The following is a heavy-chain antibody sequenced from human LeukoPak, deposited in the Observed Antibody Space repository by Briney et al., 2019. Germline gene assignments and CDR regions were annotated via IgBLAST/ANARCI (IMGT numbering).Heavy chain of an antibody. D-gene: IGHD6-19*01. CDR3: TTERRESSGWYNWCFDY. V-gene: IGHV3-15*01. Sequence: GGSLRLSCAASGFTFSTYAMSWVRQAPGKGLEWVGRVKSKTDGGTTDYGAPVKGRFTISRDDSKNTLYLQMNDLKSEDTAVYHCTTERRESSGWYNWCFDYWGQGTLVTVSS. CDR2: VKSKTDGGTT. CDR1: GFTFSTYA. J-gene: IGHJ4*02.